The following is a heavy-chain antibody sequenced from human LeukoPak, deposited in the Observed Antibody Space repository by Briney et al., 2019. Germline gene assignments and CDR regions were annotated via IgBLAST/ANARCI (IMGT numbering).Heavy chain of an antibody. Sequence: GRPLRLSCAASGFTFSSYAMHWVRQAPGKGLEWVAVISYDGSNKYYADSVKGRFTISRDNSKNTLYLQMNSLRAEDTAVYYCAGEDSSGSNYWGQGTLVTVSS. CDR1: GFTFSSYA. D-gene: IGHD6-19*01. CDR3: AGEDSSGSNY. V-gene: IGHV3-30-3*01. J-gene: IGHJ4*02. CDR2: ISYDGSNK.